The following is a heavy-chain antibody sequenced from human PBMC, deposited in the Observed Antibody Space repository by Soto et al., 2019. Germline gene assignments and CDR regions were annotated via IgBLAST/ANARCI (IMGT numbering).Heavy chain of an antibody. CDR1: GFSLSTSGVG. Sequence: QITLKESGPTLVKPTQTLTLTCTFSGFSLSTSGVGVGWIRQPPGKALEWLALIYWDDDKRYSPSLKSRLTITKDTSKNQVVLTMTTMDPVDTATYYCAHSATAHYYDSSGYDYWGQGTLVTVSS. J-gene: IGHJ4*02. D-gene: IGHD3-22*01. V-gene: IGHV2-5*02. CDR2: IYWDDDK. CDR3: AHSATAHYYDSSGYDY.